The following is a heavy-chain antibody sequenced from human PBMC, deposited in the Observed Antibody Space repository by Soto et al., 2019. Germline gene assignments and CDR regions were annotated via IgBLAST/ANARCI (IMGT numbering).Heavy chain of an antibody. V-gene: IGHV3-9*01. CDR1: GLTFDDYT. Sequence: SLRLSCAASGLTFDDYTMHWVRQAPGKGLEWVSGISWNSGSIGYADSVKGRFTISRDNAKNSLYLQMNSLRAEDTALYYCVSVPAAIYYGMDVWGQGTTVTVSS. J-gene: IGHJ6*02. CDR3: VSVPAAIYYGMDV. CDR2: ISWNSGSI. D-gene: IGHD2-2*01.